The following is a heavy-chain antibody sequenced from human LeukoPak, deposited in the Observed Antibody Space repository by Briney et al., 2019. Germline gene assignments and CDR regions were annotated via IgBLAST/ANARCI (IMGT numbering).Heavy chain of an antibody. Sequence: ASVKVSCKASGYTFTGYYMHWVRQAPGQGLEWMGWINPNSGGTNYAQKFQGRVTMTRDTSISTAYMELSRLGSDDTAVYYCARNPPSIYGMDVWGQGTTVTVSS. CDR3: ARNPPSIYGMDV. V-gene: IGHV1-2*02. J-gene: IGHJ6*02. CDR1: GYTFTGYY. CDR2: INPNSGGT.